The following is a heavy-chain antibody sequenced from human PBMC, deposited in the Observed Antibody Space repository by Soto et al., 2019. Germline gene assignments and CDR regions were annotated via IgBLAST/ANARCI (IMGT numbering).Heavy chain of an antibody. Sequence: NPSETLSLTCTVSGGSISGYYWSWIRQPPGKGLEWIGYIYYSGSTNYNPSLKSRVTISVDTSKNQFSLKLSSVTAADTAVYYCAREAIAAADWYYYYYGMDVWGQGTTVTVSS. J-gene: IGHJ6*02. D-gene: IGHD6-13*01. CDR1: GGSISGYY. CDR2: IYYSGST. V-gene: IGHV4-59*01. CDR3: AREAIAAADWYYYYYGMDV.